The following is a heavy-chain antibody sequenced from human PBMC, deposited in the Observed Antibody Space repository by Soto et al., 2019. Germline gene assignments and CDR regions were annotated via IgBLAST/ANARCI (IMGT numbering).Heavy chain of an antibody. CDR3: ARKNFWSGYYGGDWFDP. J-gene: IGHJ5*02. Sequence: GGSLRLSCAASGFTFSSYAMSWVRQAPGKGLEWVSAISGSGGGTYYADSVKGRFTISRDNSKNTLYLQMNSLRAEDTAVYYCARKNFWSGYYGGDWFDPWGQGTLVTVSS. D-gene: IGHD3-3*01. CDR1: GFTFSSYA. CDR2: ISGSGGGT. V-gene: IGHV3-23*01.